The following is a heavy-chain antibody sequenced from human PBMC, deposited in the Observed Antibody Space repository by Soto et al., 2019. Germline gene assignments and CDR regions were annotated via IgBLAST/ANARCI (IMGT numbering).Heavy chain of an antibody. CDR3: ARSLEYGIPFDK. J-gene: IGHJ4*02. V-gene: IGHV4-30-4*02. Sequence: SETLSLTFICSGIAIRNGYYYWNWIRQPPGKGLEWIGYIYNGGPTYYNPSLESRLSLSVDTSGNQFSLRLSSVTAADTAIYYCARSLEYGIPFDKWGQGTLVT. CDR2: IYNGGPT. D-gene: IGHD2-8*01. CDR1: GIAIRNGYYY.